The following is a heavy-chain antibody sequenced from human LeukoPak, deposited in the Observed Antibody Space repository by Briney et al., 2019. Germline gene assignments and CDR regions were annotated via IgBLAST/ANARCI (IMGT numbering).Heavy chain of an antibody. CDR3: ARVPCSSTSCYTGWFDP. Sequence: SVKVSCKASGGTFSSYTISWVRQAPGQGLEWMGRIIPILGIANYAQKFQGRVTITADKSTSTAYMELSSLRSEDTAVYYCARVPCSSTSCYTGWFDPWGQGTLVTVSS. D-gene: IGHD2-2*02. J-gene: IGHJ5*02. V-gene: IGHV1-69*02. CDR2: IIPILGIA. CDR1: GGTFSSYT.